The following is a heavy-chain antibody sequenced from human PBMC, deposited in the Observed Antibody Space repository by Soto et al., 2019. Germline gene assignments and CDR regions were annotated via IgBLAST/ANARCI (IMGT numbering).Heavy chain of an antibody. V-gene: IGHV3-30*18. Sequence: QVQLVESGGGVVQPGRSLRLSCAASGYTFSTYGMHWVRQAPGKGLEWVAVTSYHGNDKYYAESVKGRFTISRDNFKNTLYLQMDSLRAEDTAVYYCAKDHLLTTVTTVGDWGQGTLVTVSS. J-gene: IGHJ4*02. CDR2: TSYHGNDK. CDR3: AKDHLLTTVTTVGD. D-gene: IGHD4-17*01. CDR1: GYTFSTYG.